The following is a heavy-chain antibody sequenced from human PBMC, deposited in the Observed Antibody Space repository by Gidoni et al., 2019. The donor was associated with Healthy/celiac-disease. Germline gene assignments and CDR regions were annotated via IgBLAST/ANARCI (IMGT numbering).Heavy chain of an antibody. V-gene: IGHV3-9*01. CDR2: ISWNSGSL. CDR3: AKDSSSSPGLWYFDL. Sequence: EVQLVEAGGGWVQPGRSLRSCCAAAGFAFDDYAMHWVRQAPGKGLGWFSGISWNSGSLGYADSVKGLFTISRDNAKNSLYLQMNSLRAEDTALYYCAKDSSSSPGLWYFDLWGRGTLVTVSS. CDR1: GFAFDDYA. D-gene: IGHD6-6*01. J-gene: IGHJ2*01.